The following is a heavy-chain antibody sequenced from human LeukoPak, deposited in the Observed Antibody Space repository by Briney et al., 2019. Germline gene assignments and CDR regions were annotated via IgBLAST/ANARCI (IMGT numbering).Heavy chain of an antibody. V-gene: IGHV3-48*04. Sequence: GGSLRLSCEASGFTFSNYAMSWVRQAPGKGLEWVSYISRDNSTTYYADSVKGRFTVSRDNAKDSLYLQMNSLRAEDTAVYYCARQGCCSRGSCYWSGWFDPWGQGTLVTVSS. CDR3: ARQGCCSRGSCYWSGWFDP. J-gene: IGHJ5*02. CDR2: ISRDNSTT. CDR1: GFTFSNYA. D-gene: IGHD2-15*01.